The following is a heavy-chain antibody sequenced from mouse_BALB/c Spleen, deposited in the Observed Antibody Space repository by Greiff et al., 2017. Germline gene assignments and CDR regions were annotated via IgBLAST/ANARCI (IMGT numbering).Heavy chain of an antibody. Sequence: EVKLVESGGGLVQPGGSLKLSCAASGFTFSSYAMSWVRQTPEKRLEWVASISSGGSTYYPDSVKGRFTISRDNARNILYLQMSSLRSEDTAMYYCARGPTATGDFDYWGQGTTLTVSS. D-gene: IGHD1-2*01. CDR2: ISSGGST. J-gene: IGHJ2*01. CDR3: ARGPTATGDFDY. V-gene: IGHV5-6-5*01. CDR1: GFTFSSYA.